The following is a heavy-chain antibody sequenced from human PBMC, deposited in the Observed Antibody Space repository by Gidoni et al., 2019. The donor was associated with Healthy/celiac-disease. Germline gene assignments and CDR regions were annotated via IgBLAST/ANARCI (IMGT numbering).Heavy chain of an antibody. CDR1: GYTFTSYD. V-gene: IGHV1-8*01. Sequence: QVQLVQSGAEVKKPGASVKVSCKASGYTFTSYDLNWVRQATGQGLEWMGWMNPNSGNTGYAQKFQGRVTMTRNTSISTAYMELSSLRSEDTAVYYCARRLSSSGGYYYYYYMDVWGKGTTVTVSS. CDR2: MNPNSGNT. CDR3: ARRLSSSGGYYYYYYMDV. J-gene: IGHJ6*03. D-gene: IGHD6-13*01.